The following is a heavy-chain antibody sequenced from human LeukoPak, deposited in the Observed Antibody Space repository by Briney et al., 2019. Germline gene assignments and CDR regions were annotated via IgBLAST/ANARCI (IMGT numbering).Heavy chain of an antibody. CDR3: ARSDPSMIVDAFDI. D-gene: IGHD3-22*01. V-gene: IGHV3-48*04. CDR1: GFTFSSYA. CDR2: ISSSGSTI. Sequence: PGGSLRLSCAASGFTFSSYAMSWVRQAPGKGLEWVSAISSSGSTIYYADSVKGRFTISRDNAKNSLYLQMNSLRAEDTAVYYCARSDPSMIVDAFDIWGQGTMVTVSS. J-gene: IGHJ3*02.